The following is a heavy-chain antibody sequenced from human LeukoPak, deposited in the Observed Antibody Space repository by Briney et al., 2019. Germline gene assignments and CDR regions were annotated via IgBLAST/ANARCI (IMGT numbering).Heavy chain of an antibody. D-gene: IGHD6-19*01. Sequence: ASVKVSCKASGYTFTGYAMHWVRQAPGQRLEWMGWINAGNGNTKYSQKFQGRVTITRDTSASTAYMELSSLRSEDTAVYYCARGSPVYSSGWYDDYYYYGMDVWGKGTTVTVSS. J-gene: IGHJ6*04. V-gene: IGHV1-3*01. CDR3: ARGSPVYSSGWYDDYYYYGMDV. CDR1: GYTFTGYA. CDR2: INAGNGNT.